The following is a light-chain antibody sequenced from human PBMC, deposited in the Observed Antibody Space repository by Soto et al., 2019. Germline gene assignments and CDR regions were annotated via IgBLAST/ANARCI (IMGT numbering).Light chain of an antibody. CDR1: QSISGW. CDR3: QHYNNYPWT. V-gene: IGKV1-5*01. Sequence: DIQMTQSPSTVSASVGDSVTITCRASQSISGWLAWYQQKPGKAPKLLIYDASTLEGGVPSRFTGSGSGTEFSLTISSLQPDDFAAYYCQHYNNYPWTFGQGTKVEI. CDR2: DAS. J-gene: IGKJ1*01.